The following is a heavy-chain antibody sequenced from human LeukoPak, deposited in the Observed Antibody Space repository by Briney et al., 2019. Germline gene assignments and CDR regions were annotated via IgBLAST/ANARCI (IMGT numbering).Heavy chain of an antibody. CDR1: GGSINSDTYY. D-gene: IGHD2-21*02. Sequence: SETLSLSCTVSGGSINSDTYYWGWIRQPPGKGLEWIVSMYYSGSTYYNPSLKSRVTISVDTSKNQFSLKLISVTAADTAVYYCARHGTVVTTSRPTKSFDCWGQGTLVTVSS. CDR3: ARHGTVVTTSRPTKSFDC. CDR2: MYYSGST. V-gene: IGHV4-39*01. J-gene: IGHJ4*02.